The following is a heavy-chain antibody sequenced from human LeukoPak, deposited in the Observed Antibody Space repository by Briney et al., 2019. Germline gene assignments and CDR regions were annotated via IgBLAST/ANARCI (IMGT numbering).Heavy chain of an antibody. Sequence: GRSLRLSCAASGFTFSSYSMNWVRQAPGKGLEWVSSISSSSSYIYYADSVKGRFTISRDNAKNSLYLQMNSLRAEDTAVYYCAREGQQLVRTSLNYWGQGTLVTVSS. CDR3: AREGQQLVRTSLNY. CDR1: GFTFSSYS. D-gene: IGHD6-13*01. V-gene: IGHV3-21*01. J-gene: IGHJ4*02. CDR2: ISSSSSYI.